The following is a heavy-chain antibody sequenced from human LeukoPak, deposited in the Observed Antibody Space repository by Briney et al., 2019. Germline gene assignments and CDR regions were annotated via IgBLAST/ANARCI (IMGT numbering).Heavy chain of an antibody. Sequence: GGSLRLSCAASGNYRIHWVRQAPGKGLVWVAHINSDGSWTSYADSVKGRFTISKDNAKNTVYLQMNSLRAEDTAVYYCVSFYETYWGRGTLVTVSS. CDR3: VSFYETY. D-gene: IGHD2/OR15-2a*01. V-gene: IGHV3-74*01. CDR1: GNYR. J-gene: IGHJ4*02. CDR2: INSDGSWT.